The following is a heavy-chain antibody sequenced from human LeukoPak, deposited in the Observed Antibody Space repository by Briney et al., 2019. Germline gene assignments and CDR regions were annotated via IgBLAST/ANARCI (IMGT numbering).Heavy chain of an antibody. D-gene: IGHD3/OR15-3a*01. V-gene: IGHV4-39*01. J-gene: IGHJ4*02. CDR2: IYYSGNT. Sequence: SETLSLTCTVSGDSVSSSNSYWGWIRQPPGKGLEWIGSIYYSGNTYYNASLKSRVTISVDTSKNQFSLKLTSVTAADTAVYYCARQTGSGLFILPGGQGTLVTVSS. CDR1: GDSVSSSNSY. CDR3: ARQTGSGLFILP.